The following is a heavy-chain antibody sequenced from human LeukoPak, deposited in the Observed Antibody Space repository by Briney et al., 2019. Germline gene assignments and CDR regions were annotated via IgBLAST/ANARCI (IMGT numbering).Heavy chain of an antibody. V-gene: IGHV1-18*01. J-gene: IGHJ4*02. CDR3: ARTPVGFNTVTPTDVRY. CDR2: MNPNNGNT. Sequence: ASVKVSCKASGFTFTSYDINWVRQASGQGLEWMGWMNPNNGNTNYAQKLQGRVTMTTDTSTSTAYMELRSLRSDDTAVYYCARTPVGFNTVTPTDVRYWGQGTLVTVSS. CDR1: GFTFTSYD. D-gene: IGHD4-17*01.